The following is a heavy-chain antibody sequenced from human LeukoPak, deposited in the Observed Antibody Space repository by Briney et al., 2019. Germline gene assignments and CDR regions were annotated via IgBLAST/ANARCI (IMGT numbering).Heavy chain of an antibody. Sequence: SGTLSLTCAVSGGSISSSNWWSWVRQPPGKGLEWIGYIYYSGSTYYNPSLKSRVTISVDTSKNQFSLKLSSVTAADTAVYYCARSPSLYFDYWGQGTLVTVSS. V-gene: IGHV4-4*02. CDR2: IYYSGST. J-gene: IGHJ4*02. CDR1: GGSISSSNW. CDR3: ARSPSLYFDY.